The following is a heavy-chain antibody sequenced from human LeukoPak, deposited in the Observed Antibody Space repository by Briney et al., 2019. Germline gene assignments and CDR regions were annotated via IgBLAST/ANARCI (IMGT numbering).Heavy chain of an antibody. CDR1: GFTVSSNY. J-gene: IGHJ6*03. V-gene: IGHV3-53*01. CDR2: IYSGGST. D-gene: IGHD1-1*01. CDR3: ASLSRTGTSNYYYYYYMDV. Sequence: GGSLRLSCAASGFTVSSNYMSRVRQAPGKGLEWVSVIYSGGSTYYADSVKGRFTISRDNSKNTLYLQMNSLRAEDTAVYYCASLSRTGTSNYYYYYYMDVWGKGTTVTVSS.